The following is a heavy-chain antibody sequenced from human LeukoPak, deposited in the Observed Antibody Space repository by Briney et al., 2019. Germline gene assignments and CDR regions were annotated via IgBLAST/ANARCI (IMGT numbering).Heavy chain of an antibody. J-gene: IGHJ4*02. Sequence: PSETLSLTCTVSGGSITHYYWNWMLQPPGRGLEWIGYILKSGSSNYNPSLKSRVTISLDTSQNQFSLNLRSVTAADTAVYYCASGEDSAKTAYWGPGTLVTVSS. D-gene: IGHD3-3*01. V-gene: IGHV4-4*09. CDR2: ILKSGSS. CDR1: GGSITHYY. CDR3: ASGEDSAKTAY.